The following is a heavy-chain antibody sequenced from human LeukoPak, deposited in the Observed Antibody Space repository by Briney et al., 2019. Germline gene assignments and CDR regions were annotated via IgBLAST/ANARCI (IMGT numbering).Heavy chain of an antibody. CDR1: GGTFSSYA. CDR3: ASSATPIFVVPAAIQDYYYYMDV. Sequence: SVKVSCKASGGTFSSYAISWVRQVPGQGLEWMGGIIPIFGTANYAQKFQGRVTITTDESTSTAYMELSSLRSEDTAVYYCASSATPIFVVPAAIQDYYYYMDVWGKGTTVTVSS. CDR2: IIPIFGTA. D-gene: IGHD2-2*02. J-gene: IGHJ6*03. V-gene: IGHV1-69*05.